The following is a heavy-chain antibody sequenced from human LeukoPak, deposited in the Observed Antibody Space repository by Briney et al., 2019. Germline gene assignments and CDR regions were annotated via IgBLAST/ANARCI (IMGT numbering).Heavy chain of an antibody. Sequence: GASVKVSCKASGGTFNNYAISWVRQAPGQGLEWMGGIIPIFGTANYAQKFQGRVTITADKSTSTAYMELSSLRSEDTAVYYCALGYSYPNRNSQFFDYWGQGTLVTVSS. CDR1: GGTFNNYA. V-gene: IGHV1-69*06. J-gene: IGHJ4*02. D-gene: IGHD5-18*01. CDR3: ALGYSYPNRNSQFFDY. CDR2: IIPIFGTA.